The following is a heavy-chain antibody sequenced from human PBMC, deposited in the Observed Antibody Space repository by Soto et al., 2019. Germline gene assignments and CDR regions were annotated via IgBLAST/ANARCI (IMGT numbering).Heavy chain of an antibody. CDR2: IIPILNST. V-gene: IGHV1-69*06. CDR3: AREGRGKKAGYNGLVSLGY. CDR1: GSRFSNYV. D-gene: IGHD2-2*02. Sequence: QVQLVQSGAEVKTPGSSLKVSCKVSGSRFSNYVISWVRQAPGHGLEWLGRIIPILNSTKYAQSFQGRVTITADKSTSTASLELSSLRSDDTAVYDCAREGRGKKAGYNGLVSLGYWGQGTLVTVSS. J-gene: IGHJ4*02.